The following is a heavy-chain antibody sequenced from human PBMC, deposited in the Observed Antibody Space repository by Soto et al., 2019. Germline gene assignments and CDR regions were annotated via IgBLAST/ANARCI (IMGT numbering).Heavy chain of an antibody. Sequence: GESLKISCKGSGYSFTSYWIGWVRQMPGKGLEWMGIIYPGDSDTRYSPSFQGQVTISADKSISTAYLQWSSLKASDTAMDYCAGTNTVNYDILTGYYDYWGQGTLVTVSS. CDR2: IYPGDSDT. CDR1: GYSFTSYW. CDR3: AGTNTVNYDILTGYYDY. V-gene: IGHV5-51*01. D-gene: IGHD3-9*01. J-gene: IGHJ4*02.